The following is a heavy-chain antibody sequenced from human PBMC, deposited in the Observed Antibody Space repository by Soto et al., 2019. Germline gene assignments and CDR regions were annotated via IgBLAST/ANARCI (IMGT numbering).Heavy chain of an antibody. CDR2: TYYRSRFFS. CDR1: GDSVSSYSAA. V-gene: IGHV6-1*01. D-gene: IGHD3-10*01. J-gene: IGHJ5*02. Sequence: SQTLTLTCAISGDSVSSYSAAWNWIRQSPSGGLEWLGRTYYRSRFFSDYAESVKSRIIINPDTSKNQFSLQLKSVTPEDTAVYYCVRDRYSSSGWFDPWGQGTPVTVSS. CDR3: VRDRYSSSGWFDP.